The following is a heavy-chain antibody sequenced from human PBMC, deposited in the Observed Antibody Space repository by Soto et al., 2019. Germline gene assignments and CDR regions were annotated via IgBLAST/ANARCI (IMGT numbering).Heavy chain of an antibody. CDR3: ATRADIAVAGFFGY. CDR2: IYYSGST. Sequence: SSETLSLTCTVSGGSVSSGSYYWSWIRQPPGKGLEWIGYIYYSGSTNYNPSLKSRVTISVDTSKNQFSLKLSSVTAADTAVYYCATRADIAVAGFFGYWGPGTLVTVSS. CDR1: GGSVSSGSYY. V-gene: IGHV4-61*01. D-gene: IGHD6-19*01. J-gene: IGHJ4*02.